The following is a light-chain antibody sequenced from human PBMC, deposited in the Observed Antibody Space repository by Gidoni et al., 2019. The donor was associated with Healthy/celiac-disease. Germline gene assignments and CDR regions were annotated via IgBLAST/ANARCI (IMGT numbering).Light chain of an antibody. CDR3: SSYTSSSTLG. CDR2: DVS. Sequence: QSALTQPASVSGSPGQSITNSCTGTSIDFGGYNYVSWYQQHPGKAPKLLIYDVSNRPSGVSNRFSGSKSGNTASLTISGLQAEDEADYYCSSYTSSSTLGFGGGTKLTVL. CDR1: SIDFGGYNY. V-gene: IGLV2-14*03. J-gene: IGLJ2*01.